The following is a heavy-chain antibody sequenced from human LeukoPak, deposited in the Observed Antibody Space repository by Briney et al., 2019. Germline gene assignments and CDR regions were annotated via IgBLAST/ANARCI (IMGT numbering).Heavy chain of an antibody. CDR2: IYPGDSDT. CDR3: ARHVRYYYGSGSYSARAFDI. D-gene: IGHD3-10*01. J-gene: IGHJ3*02. CDR1: GFTFSSYA. Sequence: GGSLRLSCAASGFTFSSYAMSWVRQMPGKGLEWMGIIYPGDSDTRYSPSFQGQVTISADKSISTAYLQWSSLKASDTAMYYCARHVRYYYGSGSYSARAFDIWGQGTMVTVSS. V-gene: IGHV5-51*01.